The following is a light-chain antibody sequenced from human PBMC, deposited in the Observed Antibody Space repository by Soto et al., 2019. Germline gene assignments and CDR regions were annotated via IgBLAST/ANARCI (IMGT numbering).Light chain of an antibody. V-gene: IGKV1-5*01. J-gene: IGKJ1*01. Sequence: DIQMTQSPSTLPASVGDRVSITCRASQSISSCLAWYQQKPGKAPKLLIYHASILESGGPSRFRGSGSGTEYTLTISILQPDDFATFYCQQCNGNLMPFGPGTKVEIK. CDR3: QQCNGNLMP. CDR2: HAS. CDR1: QSISSC.